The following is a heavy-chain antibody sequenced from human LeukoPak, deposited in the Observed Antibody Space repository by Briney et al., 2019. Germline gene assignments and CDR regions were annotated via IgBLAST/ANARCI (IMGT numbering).Heavy chain of an antibody. CDR1: GYTFTGYY. Sequence: GASVKVSCKASGYTFTGYYMHWVRQAPGQGLEWMGRINPNSGGTNYAQKFQGRVTMTRDTSISTAYMELSRLRSDDTAVYYCAIPGRVVAGPFDYWGQGTLVTVSS. V-gene: IGHV1-2*06. J-gene: IGHJ4*02. CDR2: INPNSGGT. CDR3: AIPGRVVAGPFDY. D-gene: IGHD2-15*01.